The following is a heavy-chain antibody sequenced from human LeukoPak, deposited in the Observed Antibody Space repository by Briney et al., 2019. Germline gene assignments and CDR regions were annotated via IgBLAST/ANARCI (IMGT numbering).Heavy chain of an antibody. J-gene: IGHJ4*02. V-gene: IGHV3-23*01. CDR3: AKGGTTARSRKNYYFDY. CDR2: ISGSGGST. Sequence: PGGSLRLSCAASGFTFSSYAMGWVRQAPGKGLEWVSAISGSGGSTYYADSVKGRFTISRDNSKNTLYLQMNSLRAEDTAVYYCAKGGTTARSRKNYYFDYWGQGTLVTVSS. D-gene: IGHD4-17*01. CDR1: GFTFSSYA.